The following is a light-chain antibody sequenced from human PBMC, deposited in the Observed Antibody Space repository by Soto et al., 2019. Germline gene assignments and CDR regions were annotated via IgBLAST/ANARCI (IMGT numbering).Light chain of an antibody. CDR2: EVS. J-gene: IGLJ1*01. CDR1: SIDIAPYNY. Sequence: QSVLTQPASVSGSPGQSRTISFTGTSIDIAPYNYVSWYQQHPGKAPKLIIYEVSYRPSGISNRFSGSKSGNTASLTISGLQAEDEADYYCSSYTSSTNYVFGTGTKVTVL. CDR3: SSYTSSTNYV. V-gene: IGLV2-14*01.